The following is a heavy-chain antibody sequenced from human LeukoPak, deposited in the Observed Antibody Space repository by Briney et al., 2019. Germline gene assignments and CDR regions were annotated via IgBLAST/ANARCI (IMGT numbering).Heavy chain of an antibody. CDR3: AAYSSGWYATPYHFDC. CDR2: IWYDGSNK. CDR1: GFTFSSYG. Sequence: PGGSLRLSCAASGFTFSSYGMHWVRQAPGKGLEWVAVIWYDGSNKYYADSVKGRFTISRDNSKNTLYLQMNSLRAEDTAVYYCAAYSSGWYATPYHFDCWGQGTLVTVFS. D-gene: IGHD6-19*01. J-gene: IGHJ4*02. V-gene: IGHV3-33*01.